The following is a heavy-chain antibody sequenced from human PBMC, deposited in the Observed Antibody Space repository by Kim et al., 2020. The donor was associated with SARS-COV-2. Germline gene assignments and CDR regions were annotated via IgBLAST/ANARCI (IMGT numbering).Heavy chain of an antibody. Sequence: GGSLRLSCAASGFTFSNYWMSWVRQAPGKGLEWVANIKEDGSDKYYVDSVKGRITISRDNAKKSLYLQMKSLRAEDTAVYYCARGGSMTTVTLFDYWGQGTLVTVSS. J-gene: IGHJ4*02. CDR3: ARGGSMTTVTLFDY. D-gene: IGHD4-17*01. V-gene: IGHV3-7*01. CDR2: IKEDGSDK. CDR1: GFTFSNYW.